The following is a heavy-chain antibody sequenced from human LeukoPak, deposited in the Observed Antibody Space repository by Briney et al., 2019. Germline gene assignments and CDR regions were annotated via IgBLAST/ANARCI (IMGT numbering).Heavy chain of an antibody. V-gene: IGHV4-59*01. CDR3: ARGLVLATDDAFDI. CDR2: IWDTEIT. D-gene: IGHD5-12*01. J-gene: IGHJ3*02. Sequence: SETLSLTCTVSGGSIRSYFWSWLRQPPGKGLEWIGYIWDTEITDYNPSLKSRVTISLDTSKNHFSLKLRSVTAADTALCFCARGLVLATDDAFDIWGQGTLVTVSS. CDR1: GGSIRSYF.